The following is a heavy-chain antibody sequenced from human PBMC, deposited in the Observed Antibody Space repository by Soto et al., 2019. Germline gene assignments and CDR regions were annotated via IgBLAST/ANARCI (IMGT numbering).Heavy chain of an antibody. CDR1: GDSITAYY. D-gene: IGHD3-10*01. J-gene: IGHJ6*02. CDR3: ARDKGGEFLKGSGMDV. V-gene: IGHV4-59*01. Sequence: QMQLQESGPGLVKPSETLSLICSVSGDSITAYYLSWLRQSPGKELEWIGYIYHNGETNYNPCLKIRVTISADTSKTQFTLRLSSVTAADPGVYYCARDKGGEFLKGSGMDVWGQGTTVIVSS. CDR2: IYHNGET.